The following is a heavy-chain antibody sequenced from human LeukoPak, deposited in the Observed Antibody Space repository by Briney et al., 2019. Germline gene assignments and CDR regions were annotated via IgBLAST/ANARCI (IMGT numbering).Heavy chain of an antibody. D-gene: IGHD3-10*01. CDR1: VFIFRSYA. V-gene: IGHV3-23*01. CDR2: ISGSGGST. CDR3: AKVGEVCIKF. J-gene: IGHJ4*02. Sequence: GCTLRLPFSASVFIFRSYAMRGVRPASAKGREWVSAISGSGGSTYYADSVKGRFPISRDNSQNPLHLQLKSLRAEDSAVLLCAKVGEVCIKFWGQGTLVTLPS.